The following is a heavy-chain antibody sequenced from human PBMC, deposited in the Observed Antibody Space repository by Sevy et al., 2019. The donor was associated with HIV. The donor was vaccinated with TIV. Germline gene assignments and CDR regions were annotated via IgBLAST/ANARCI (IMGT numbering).Heavy chain of an antibody. CDR1: GFTLSNYW. J-gene: IGHJ4*02. CDR2: IDQDGSDK. CDR3: ARDLFSGSYYENY. Sequence: WGSLRLSCAASGFTLSNYWMSWVRQAPGKGLEWVANIDQDGSDKYYVDSVKGRFTISRDNAKNSLYLQMNSLRAEDTAVYYCARDLFSGSYYENYWGQGTLVTVSS. D-gene: IGHD1-26*01. V-gene: IGHV3-7*01.